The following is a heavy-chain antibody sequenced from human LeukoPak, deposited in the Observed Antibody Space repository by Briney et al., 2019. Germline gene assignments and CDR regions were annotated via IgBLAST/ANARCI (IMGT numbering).Heavy chain of an antibody. Sequence: SETLSLTCAVYGGSFSGYYWSWIRQPPGKGLEWIGEINHSGSTNHNPSLKSRVTISVDTSKNQFSLKLSSVTAADTAVYYCARRILRYFDWLLQIQFDYWGQGTLVTVSS. V-gene: IGHV4-34*01. CDR2: INHSGST. CDR3: ARRILRYFDWLLQIQFDY. D-gene: IGHD3-9*01. CDR1: GGSFSGYY. J-gene: IGHJ4*02.